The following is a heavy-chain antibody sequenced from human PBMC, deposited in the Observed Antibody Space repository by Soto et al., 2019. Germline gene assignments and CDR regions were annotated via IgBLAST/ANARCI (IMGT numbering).Heavy chain of an antibody. CDR2: IHYTGST. V-gene: IGHV4-59*08. CDR1: GGSISNSY. Sequence: QVQLRESGPGLVKPSETLSLTCSVSGGSISNSYWTWIRQPPGKGLEWVGYIHYTGSTNYSPSLKSRVTISVDSSKTQLSLKLTSVTAADTAVYYCARLAYSDGSTVWFDPWGHGTLVTVSS. CDR3: ARLAYSDGSTVWFDP. D-gene: IGHD6-19*01. J-gene: IGHJ5*02.